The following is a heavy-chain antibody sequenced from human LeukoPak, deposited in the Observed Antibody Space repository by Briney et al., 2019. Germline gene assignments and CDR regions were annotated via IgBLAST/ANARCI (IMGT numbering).Heavy chain of an antibody. Sequence: SETLSLTCTVSGGSISSYYWSWIRQPPGKGLEWIGYIYYSGSTNYNPSLESRVTISVDTSKNQFSLKLSSVTAADTAVYYCARGEDSSGYPYFDYWGQGTLVTVSS. CDR2: IYYSGST. J-gene: IGHJ4*02. CDR1: GGSISSYY. CDR3: ARGEDSSGYPYFDY. V-gene: IGHV4-59*01. D-gene: IGHD3-22*01.